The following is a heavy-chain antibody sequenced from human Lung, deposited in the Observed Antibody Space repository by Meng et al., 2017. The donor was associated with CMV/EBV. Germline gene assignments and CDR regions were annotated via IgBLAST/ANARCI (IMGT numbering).Heavy chain of an antibody. Sequence: SXTXSLXCAVSGGSFSDYYWTWIRQPPGKGLEWIGEINRSGRTRYNPSLKSRLTLSVETSKNQFSLNLTSVTAADAAVYYCARLISFRTIFGVPKDYWCQGTLVTVSS. J-gene: IGHJ4*02. V-gene: IGHV4-34*01. D-gene: IGHD3-3*01. CDR2: INRSGRT. CDR3: ARLISFRTIFGVPKDY. CDR1: GGSFSDYY.